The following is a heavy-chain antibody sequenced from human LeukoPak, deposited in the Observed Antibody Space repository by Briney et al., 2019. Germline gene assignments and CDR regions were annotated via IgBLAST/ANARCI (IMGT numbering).Heavy chain of an antibody. V-gene: IGHV4-59*01. D-gene: IGHD5-18*01. J-gene: IGHJ4*02. CDR3: ARGHSYGYY. Sequence: SETLSLTCTVPGGSISSYYWSWIRQPPGKGLEWIGYIYYSGSTNYNPSLKSRVTISVDTSKNQFSLKLSSVTAADTAVYYCARGHSYGYYWGQGTLVTVSS. CDR1: GGSISSYY. CDR2: IYYSGST.